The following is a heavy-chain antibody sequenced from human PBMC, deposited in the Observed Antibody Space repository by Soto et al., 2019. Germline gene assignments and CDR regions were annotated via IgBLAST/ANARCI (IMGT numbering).Heavy chain of an antibody. CDR2: IYYTGSP. Sequence: QVQLQESGPGLVKPSETLSLTCTVSGGFISSYYWSWIRQPPGKGLEWIGYIYYTGSPNYNPSLKSRVTISVDTSKNQFSRKVSSVTAADTAVYYCARDREEYSSSSGYYYYGMDVWGQGTTVTVSS. CDR3: ARDREEYSSSSGYYYYGMDV. D-gene: IGHD6-6*01. V-gene: IGHV4-59*01. J-gene: IGHJ6*02. CDR1: GGFISSYY.